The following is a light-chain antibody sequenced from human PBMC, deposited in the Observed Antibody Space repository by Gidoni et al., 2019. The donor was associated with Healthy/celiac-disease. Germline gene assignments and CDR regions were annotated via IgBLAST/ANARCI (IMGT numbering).Light chain of an antibody. CDR2: LGS. J-gene: IGKJ1*01. Sequence: DLVMTQSPLSLPVTPGEPASITCRSSQSLLHSNGYNYLDWYLQKPGQSQQLLIYLGSNRASGVPVRFSGSVSGTDFTLKISIVEAEDVGVYYCMPALQTPRTFGQGTKVEIK. CDR1: QSLLHSNGYNY. V-gene: IGKV2-28*01. CDR3: MPALQTPRT.